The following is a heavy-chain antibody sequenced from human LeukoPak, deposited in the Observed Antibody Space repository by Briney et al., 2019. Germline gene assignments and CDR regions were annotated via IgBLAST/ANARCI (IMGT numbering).Heavy chain of an antibody. J-gene: IGHJ4*02. CDR3: ASLGYCSGGSCDY. D-gene: IGHD2-15*01. CDR1: GLTFSSYS. Sequence: SGGSLRLSCAASGLTFSSYSMNWVRQAPGKGLVWVSRINSDGSSTSYADSVKGRFTISRDNAKNTLYLQMNSLRAEDTAVYYCASLGYCSGGSCDYWGQGTLVTVSS. CDR2: INSDGSST. V-gene: IGHV3-74*01.